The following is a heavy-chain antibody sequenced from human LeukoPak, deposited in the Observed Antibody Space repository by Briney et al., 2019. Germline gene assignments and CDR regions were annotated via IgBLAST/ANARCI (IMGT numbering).Heavy chain of an antibody. V-gene: IGHV4-39*07. CDR3: ARSISGSYPYGMDV. D-gene: IGHD3-10*01. J-gene: IGHJ6*02. CDR1: GGSMSSSSYY. Sequence: SETLSLTCTVSGGSMSSSSYYWGWIRQPPGKGLEWIGSIYYSGSTYYNPSLKSRVNISVDTSKNQFSLKLSSVTAADTAVYYCARSISGSYPYGMDVWGQGTTVTVSS. CDR2: IYYSGST.